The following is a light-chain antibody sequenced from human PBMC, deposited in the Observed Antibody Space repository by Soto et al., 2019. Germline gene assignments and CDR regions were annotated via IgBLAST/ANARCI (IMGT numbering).Light chain of an antibody. CDR1: QGISNY. J-gene: IGKJ1*01. V-gene: IGKV1-27*01. CDR2: AAS. Sequence: DIQMTQSPSSLSASVGDRVIITCRASQGISNYLAWYQQKPGKVPKLLIYAASTLQSGVPSRFSGSGSGTDFTLSISSLQPEDVATYYCQRYNSAPWTFGQGTKVDI. CDR3: QRYNSAPWT.